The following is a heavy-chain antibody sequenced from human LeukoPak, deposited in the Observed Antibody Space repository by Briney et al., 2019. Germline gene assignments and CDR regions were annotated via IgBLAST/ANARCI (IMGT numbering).Heavy chain of an antibody. D-gene: IGHD3-22*01. V-gene: IGHV3-21*01. J-gene: IGHJ3*01. Sequence: GGSLRLSCAASGFTFSAYSVTWVRQAPGKGLEWVSSISSSSAYIYYADSVKGRFTISRDNANNSLSLQMNSLRAEDTAVYYCARERGDYYDTSGYYYDAFDVWGQGTMVTVSS. CDR2: ISSSSAYI. CDR1: GFTFSAYS. CDR3: ARERGDYYDTSGYYYDAFDV.